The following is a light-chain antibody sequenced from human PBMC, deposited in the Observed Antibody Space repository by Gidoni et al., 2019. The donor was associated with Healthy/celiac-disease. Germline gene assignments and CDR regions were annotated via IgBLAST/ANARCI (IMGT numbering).Light chain of an antibody. CDR2: DAS. CDR1: QSVSSY. Sequence: EIVLTQSPATLSWSPGERATLSCRASQSVSSYLAWSQQKPGQAPRLLIYDASNRATGIPARFSGSGSGTDFTLTISSLEPEDFAVYYCQQRSNWLALTFGGGTKVEIK. CDR3: QQRSNWLALT. J-gene: IGKJ4*01. V-gene: IGKV3-11*01.